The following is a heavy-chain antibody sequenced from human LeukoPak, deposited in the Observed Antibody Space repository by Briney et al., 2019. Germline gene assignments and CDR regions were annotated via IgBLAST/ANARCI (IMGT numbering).Heavy chain of an antibody. J-gene: IGHJ6*02. CDR1: GFTVSSNY. CDR2: IYSGGST. D-gene: IGHD6-13*01. V-gene: IGHV3-53*01. CDR3: ARDASYSSSWYPNYYYYYGMDV. Sequence: GGSLRLSCAASGFTVSSNYMSWVRQAPGEGLEWVSVIYSGGSTYYADSVKGRFTISRDNSKNTLYLQMNSLRAEDTAVYYCARDASYSSSWYPNYYYYYGMDVWGQGTTVTVSS.